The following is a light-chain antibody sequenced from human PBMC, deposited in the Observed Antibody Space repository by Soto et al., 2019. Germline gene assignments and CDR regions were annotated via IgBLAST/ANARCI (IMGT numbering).Light chain of an antibody. CDR2: AAS. CDR1: QGISSY. Sequence: AIRMTQSPSSFSASTGDRVTITCRASQGISSYLAWYQQKPGKAPKLLIYAASNRATGIPARFSGSGSGTDFTLTISSLEPEDFAVYYCQQRSNWLWTFGQGTKVDIK. V-gene: IGKV1-8*01. J-gene: IGKJ1*01. CDR3: QQRSNWLWT.